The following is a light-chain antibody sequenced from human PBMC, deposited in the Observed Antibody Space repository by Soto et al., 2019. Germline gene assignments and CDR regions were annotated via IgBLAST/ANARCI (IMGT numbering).Light chain of an antibody. J-gene: IGKJ4*01. Sequence: AIRMTQSPSSLSAATGDRVTITCRASQGISSYLAWYQQKPGKAPKLLIYAASTLQSGVPSRFSGSGSGTDFTLTISCLQSEDFATYYCHQYYSYPLTFGGGTQVEIK. CDR1: QGISSY. V-gene: IGKV1-8*01. CDR2: AAS. CDR3: HQYYSYPLT.